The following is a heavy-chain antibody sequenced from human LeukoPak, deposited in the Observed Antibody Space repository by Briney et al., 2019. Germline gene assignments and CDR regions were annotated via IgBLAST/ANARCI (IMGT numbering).Heavy chain of an antibody. CDR2: FYDSGST. Sequence: PSETLSLTCTVSGGSISSNDWNWIRQPPGKGLEWIGCFYDSGSTNYNPSLKSRVTISVDTSKNQFSLKLSSVTAADTAVYYCARGTDSDYWGQGTLVTVSS. CDR3: ARGTDSDY. V-gene: IGHV4-59*01. CDR1: GGSISSND. D-gene: IGHD1-14*01. J-gene: IGHJ4*02.